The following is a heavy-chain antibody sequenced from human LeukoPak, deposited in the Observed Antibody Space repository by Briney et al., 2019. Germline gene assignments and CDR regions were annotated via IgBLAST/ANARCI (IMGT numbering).Heavy chain of an antibody. CDR2: ISRNSVTI. CDR3: APSKGGGGFDP. Sequence: SLRLSCVASGFTFYDYAMHCGRQAPGKGLEWGSVISRNSVTIDYANSVKGRFTIFRDNAKNSLYLQMNSLEPEDLGLYYCAPSKGGGGFDPWGQGTLVTVSS. V-gene: IGHV3-9*03. J-gene: IGHJ5*02. CDR1: GFTFYDYA. D-gene: IGHD3-16*01.